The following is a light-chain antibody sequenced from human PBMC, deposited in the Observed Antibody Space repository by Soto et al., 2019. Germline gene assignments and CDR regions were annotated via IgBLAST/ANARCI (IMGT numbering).Light chain of an antibody. CDR3: QQYYSTPLT. CDR2: WAS. J-gene: IGKJ4*01. CDR1: QSVLYSSNNKNY. Sequence: IVMTQSPESLAVSLGERATINCKSRQSVLYSSNNKNYLAWYQQKPGQPPKLLIYWASTRESGVPDRFSGSGSGTDFTLTISSLQAEDVAVHYCQQYYSTPLTFGGVTKVDIK. V-gene: IGKV4-1*01.